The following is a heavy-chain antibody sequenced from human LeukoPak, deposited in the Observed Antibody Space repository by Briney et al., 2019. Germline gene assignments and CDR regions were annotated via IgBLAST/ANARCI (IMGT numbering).Heavy chain of an antibody. D-gene: IGHD1/OR15-1a*01. CDR1: GYTFTTYG. Sequence: ASVKVSCKASGYTFTTYGISWVRQAPGQGCEWMGWINTYNGNTNYAQKLKGRVTMTTDTSTSTAYMELRSLRSDDTAVYYCARANSGLEQTDAFDIWGQGTMVTVSS. CDR2: INTYNGNT. CDR3: ARANSGLEQTDAFDI. V-gene: IGHV1-18*04. J-gene: IGHJ3*02.